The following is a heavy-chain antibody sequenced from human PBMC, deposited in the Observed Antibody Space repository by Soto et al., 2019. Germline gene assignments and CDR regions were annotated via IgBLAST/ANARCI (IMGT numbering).Heavy chain of an antibody. V-gene: IGHV2-5*02. CDR1: GFSLSTSGVG. Sequence: QITLKESGPTLVKPTQTLTLTCTFSGFSLSTSGVGVGWIRQPPGKALEWLALIYWDDDKRYSPSLKSRLTITKDTSKNQVVLTMTNMDPVDTATYCCAHHSGSYSAVDLDYWGQGTLVTVSS. CDR3: AHHSGSYSAVDLDY. J-gene: IGHJ4*02. D-gene: IGHD1-26*01. CDR2: IYWDDDK.